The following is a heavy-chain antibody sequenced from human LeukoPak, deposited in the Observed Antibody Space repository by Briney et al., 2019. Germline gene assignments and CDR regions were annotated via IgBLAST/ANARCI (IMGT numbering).Heavy chain of an antibody. CDR1: GYSISSGYY. CDR3: ARDPGHYGSGARGGFDI. Sequence: SETLSLTCTVSGYSISSGYYWSWIRQPAGKGLEWIGRIYSSGSTKYNPSLRSRVTMSVDTSKNQFSLKLSSVTAADTAVYYCARDPGHYGSGARGGFDIWGQGTMVTVSS. D-gene: IGHD3-10*01. CDR2: IYSSGST. V-gene: IGHV4-4*07. J-gene: IGHJ3*02.